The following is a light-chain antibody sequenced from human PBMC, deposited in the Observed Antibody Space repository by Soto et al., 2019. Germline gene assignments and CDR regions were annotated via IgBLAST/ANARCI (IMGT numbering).Light chain of an antibody. CDR3: QQRYTTSIT. CDR1: QSISSY. CDR2: AAS. V-gene: IGKV1-39*01. Sequence: DIQMTQSPSSLSASVGDRVTIICRASQSISSYLNWYQQKPGKAPKLLIYAASSLQSGVPSRFSGSGSGTDFTLTISSLQPEDFGTYYCQQRYTTSITFGQGTRLEIK. J-gene: IGKJ5*01.